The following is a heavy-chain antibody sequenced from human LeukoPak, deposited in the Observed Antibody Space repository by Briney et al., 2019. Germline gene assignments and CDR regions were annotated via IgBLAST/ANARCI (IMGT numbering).Heavy chain of an antibody. V-gene: IGHV5-51*01. Sequence: GESLKISCKGSGYSFTTYWIGWVRQMPGKGLEWGGIIYPGDSTTTYSPSFQGQVTISADKSISTAYLQWSSLKASDTAMYYCARQWLVTPYSLDYWGQGTLVTVSS. CDR1: GYSFTTYW. D-gene: IGHD6-19*01. CDR2: IYPGDSTT. J-gene: IGHJ4*02. CDR3: ARQWLVTPYSLDY.